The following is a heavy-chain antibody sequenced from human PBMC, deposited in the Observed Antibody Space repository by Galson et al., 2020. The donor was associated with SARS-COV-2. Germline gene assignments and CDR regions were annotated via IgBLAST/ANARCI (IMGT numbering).Heavy chain of an antibody. D-gene: IGHD2-15*01. Sequence: GGSLRLSCTASGFTFSSYSFSWVRQAPGKGLEWVSHISSSSTTIYYADSVKGRFTIFRDNAKKSLYLQMDSLSDADTAVYYCARDCSGGSCYREIYYFDFWGQGTLVTVSS. J-gene: IGHJ4*02. CDR3: ARDCSGGSCYREIYYFDF. CDR2: ISSSSTTI. CDR1: GFTFSSYS. V-gene: IGHV3-48*02.